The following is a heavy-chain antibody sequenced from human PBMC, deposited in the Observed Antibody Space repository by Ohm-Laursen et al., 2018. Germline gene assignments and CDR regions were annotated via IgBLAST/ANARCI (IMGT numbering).Heavy chain of an antibody. CDR2: INPSGGST. Sequence: ASVKVSCKASGYTFTSYYMHWVRQAPGQGLEWMGIINPSGGSTSYAQKFQGRVTITRDTSTSTVYMELSSLRSEDTAVYYCACRSSSSGFDYWGQGTLVTVSS. V-gene: IGHV1-46*01. CDR1: GYTFTSYY. CDR3: ACRSSSSGFDY. D-gene: IGHD6-6*01. J-gene: IGHJ4*02.